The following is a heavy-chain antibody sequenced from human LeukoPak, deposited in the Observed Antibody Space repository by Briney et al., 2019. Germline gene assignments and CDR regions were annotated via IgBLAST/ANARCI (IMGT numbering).Heavy chain of an antibody. J-gene: IGHJ2*01. CDR1: GGSFSGYY. V-gene: IGHV4-34*01. CDR2: INHSGST. Sequence: SETLSLTCAVYGGSFSGYYWSWIRQPPGKGLEWIGEINHSGSTNYNPSLKSRVTISVDTSKNQFSLKLSSVTAADTAVYYCARRENLWGRGTLVTVSS. CDR3: ARRENL.